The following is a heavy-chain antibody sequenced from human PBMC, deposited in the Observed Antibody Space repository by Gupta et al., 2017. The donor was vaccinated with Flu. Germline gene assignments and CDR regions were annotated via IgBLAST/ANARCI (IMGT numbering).Heavy chain of an antibody. V-gene: IGHV3-49*03. CDR1: GFTFGDYA. J-gene: IGHJ4*02. CDR3: TRDLDYGDPRGY. D-gene: IGHD4-17*01. Sequence: EVQLVESGGGLVQPGRSLRLSCTASGFTFGDYAMSWFRQAPGKGLEGVGFIRSKAYDGTTEYAASVKGRFTISRDDSKSIAYLQMNSLKTEDTAVYYCTRDLDYGDPRGYWGQGTLVTVSS. CDR2: IRSKAYDGTT.